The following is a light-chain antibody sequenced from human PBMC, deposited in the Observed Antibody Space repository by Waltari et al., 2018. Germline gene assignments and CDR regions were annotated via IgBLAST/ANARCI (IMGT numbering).Light chain of an antibody. V-gene: IGLV1-44*01. Sequence: QSVLTQPPSASGTPGQRVTFSCSGSASNIGGNLVNWYQQLPGKAPKLLIYRSEQRPSGVPDRFSGSKTGTSASLAISGLQSDDEADYFCASWDDSLNGHWVFGGGTKVTVL. CDR3: ASWDDSLNGHWV. J-gene: IGLJ3*02. CDR2: RSE. CDR1: ASNIGGNL.